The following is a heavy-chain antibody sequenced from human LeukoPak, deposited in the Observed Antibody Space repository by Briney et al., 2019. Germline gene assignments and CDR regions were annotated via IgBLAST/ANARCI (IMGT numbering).Heavy chain of an antibody. CDR1: GDSITSYY. Sequence: PSETLSLTCSVSGDSITSYYWSWIRQPPGKGLEWIGYIYYSGSTNSNPSLKSRVSISGDTSKNEFSLTLNSVTAADTAVYYCATASKESSGYFKYFVHWGQGSLVTVSS. D-gene: IGHD3-22*01. V-gene: IGHV4-59*08. CDR3: ATASKESSGYFKYFVH. CDR2: IYYSGST. J-gene: IGHJ4*02.